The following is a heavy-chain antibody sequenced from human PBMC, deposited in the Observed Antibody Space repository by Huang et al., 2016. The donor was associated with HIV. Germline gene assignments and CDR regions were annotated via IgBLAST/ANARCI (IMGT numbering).Heavy chain of an antibody. CDR2: FIPIFGTV. CDR3: ARDNGGSYLFDY. V-gene: IGHV1-69*01. J-gene: IGHJ4*02. CDR1: RGTFSSYA. D-gene: IGHD1-26*01. Sequence: QVQLVQSGAEVKKPGSSVKVSCKASRGTFSSYAISWVRQAPGQGLEWMGCFIPIFGTVNYAQKFQCRVTITADESTSTAYMELSSLRSEDTAVYYCARDNGGSYLFDYWGQGTLVTVSS.